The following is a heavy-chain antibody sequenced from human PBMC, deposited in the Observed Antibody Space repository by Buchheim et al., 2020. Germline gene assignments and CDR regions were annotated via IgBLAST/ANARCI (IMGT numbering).Heavy chain of an antibody. D-gene: IGHD6-13*01. V-gene: IGHV3-48*01. Sequence: EVQLVESGGGLVQPGGSLRLSCAASGFAFSRENMNWVRQAPGKGLEWLAYIGPSCHCVYEESLRGRFTISRDNANNLLYLLMNSLRAEDTAVYFCARGSGSSWFAYWGQGTL. CDR1: GFAFSREN. J-gene: IGHJ4*02. CDR3: ARGSGSSWFAY. CDR2: IGPSCHC.